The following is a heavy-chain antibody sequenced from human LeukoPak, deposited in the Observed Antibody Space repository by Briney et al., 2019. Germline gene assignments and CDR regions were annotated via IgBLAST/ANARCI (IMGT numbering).Heavy chain of an antibody. D-gene: IGHD6-19*01. CDR3: AKAYSRGWHFAFDI. J-gene: IGHJ3*02. V-gene: IGHV3-9*01. Sequence: GESLRLSCAASGFTFDDYAMHWVRQAPGKGLEWVSGISWNSGSIGYADSVKGRFTISRDNAKNSLYLQMNSLRAEDTALYYCAKAYSRGWHFAFDIWGQGTKVTGPS. CDR1: GFTFDDYA. CDR2: ISWNSGSI.